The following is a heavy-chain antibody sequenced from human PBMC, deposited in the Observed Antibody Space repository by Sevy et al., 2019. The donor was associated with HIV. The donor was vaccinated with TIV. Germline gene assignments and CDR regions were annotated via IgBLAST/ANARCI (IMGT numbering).Heavy chain of an antibody. CDR2: VYSGGAT. D-gene: IGHD5-18*01. Sequence: GGSLRLSCAVSGFTLTNEFFSWVRQAPGKGLEWVAVVYSGGATYYADSVKGRFTISRDNFKNTLYLHMSSLRAEDTAVYYCARGKSGYGYALNYWGQGTLVTVSS. CDR1: GFTLTNEF. CDR3: ARGKSGYGYALNY. J-gene: IGHJ4*02. V-gene: IGHV3-53*01.